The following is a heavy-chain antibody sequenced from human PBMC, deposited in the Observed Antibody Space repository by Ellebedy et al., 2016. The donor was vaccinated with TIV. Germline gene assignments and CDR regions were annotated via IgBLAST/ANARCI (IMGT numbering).Heavy chain of an antibody. D-gene: IGHD1-14*01. CDR3: ARETGWYYFDY. J-gene: IGHJ4*01. Sequence: SETLSLTXAVSGDSITSGGYSWSWFRLPPGKGLEWIGYRYHSGRTYYNPSLRGRVAISVDKSKNQFSLKINSVTAADTAVYFCARETGWYYFDYWGHGTLVTVSS. V-gene: IGHV4-30-2*01. CDR1: GDSITSGGYS. CDR2: RYHSGRT.